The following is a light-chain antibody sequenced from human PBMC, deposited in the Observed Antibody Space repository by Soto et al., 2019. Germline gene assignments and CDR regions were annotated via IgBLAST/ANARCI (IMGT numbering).Light chain of an antibody. CDR3: CSYAGSSTFYV. CDR2: EVI. V-gene: IGLV2-23*02. J-gene: IGLJ1*01. Sequence: QSVLTQPASVSGSPGQSITISCTGTSSDVGSYNLVSWYQQHPGKAPKLMIYEVIKRPSGVSNRFSGSKSGNTASLTISWLQAEDEADYYCCSYAGSSTFYVFGTGTKVTVL. CDR1: SSDVGSYNL.